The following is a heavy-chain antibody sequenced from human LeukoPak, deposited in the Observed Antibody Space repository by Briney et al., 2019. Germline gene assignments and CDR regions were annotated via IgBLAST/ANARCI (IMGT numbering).Heavy chain of an antibody. J-gene: IGHJ4*02. CDR2: IWYDGSNK. D-gene: IGHD6-19*01. CDR3: ARGNSGWPSHFGY. V-gene: IGHV3-33*01. CDR1: GFTFSSYG. Sequence: GGSLRLSCAASGFTFSSYGMHWVRQAPGKGLEWVAVIWYDGSNKYYADSVKGRFTISRDNSKNTLYLQMNSLRAEDTAVYYCARGNSGWPSHFGYWGQGTLVTVSS.